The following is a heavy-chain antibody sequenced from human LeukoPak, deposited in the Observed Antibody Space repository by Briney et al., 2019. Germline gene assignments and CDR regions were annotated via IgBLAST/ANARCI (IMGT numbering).Heavy chain of an antibody. V-gene: IGHV1-69*13. CDR3: ARTAPGTSLGGYYYMDV. Sequence: SVKVSCKASGYTFTGYYMHWVRQAPGQGLEWMGGIIPIFGTANYAQKFQGRVTITADESTSTAYMELSSLRSDDTAVYYCARTAPGTSLGGYYYMDVWGKGTTVTVSS. D-gene: IGHD1/OR15-1a*01. CDR1: GYTFTGYY. J-gene: IGHJ6*03. CDR2: IIPIFGTA.